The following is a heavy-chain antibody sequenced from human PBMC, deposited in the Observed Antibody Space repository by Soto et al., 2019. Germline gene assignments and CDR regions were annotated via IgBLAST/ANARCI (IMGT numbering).Heavy chain of an antibody. CDR2: IDPSDSYT. J-gene: IGHJ4*02. CDR3: ARHITPYDRSGPGFY. Sequence: PGESLKISCKGSGYSFTSYWISWVRQMPGKGLEWMGRIDPSDSYTNYSPSFQGHVTISADKSISTAYLQWSSLKASDTAMYYCARHITPYDRSGPGFYWGQGTLVTVS. D-gene: IGHD3-22*01. V-gene: IGHV5-10-1*01. CDR1: GYSFTSYW.